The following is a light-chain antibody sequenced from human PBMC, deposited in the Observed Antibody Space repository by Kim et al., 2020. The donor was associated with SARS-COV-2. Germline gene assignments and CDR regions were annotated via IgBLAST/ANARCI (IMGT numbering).Light chain of an antibody. V-gene: IGKV3-15*01. CDR1: QSVSSN. CDR2: GAS. CDR3: QQYNNWPLT. Sequence: VSAGDRATLSCRASQSVSSNLAWYQQKPGQAPRLLIYGASTRATGFPARFSGSGSGTEFTLTISSLQSEDFAVYYCQQYNNWPLTFGGGTKVDIK. J-gene: IGKJ4*01.